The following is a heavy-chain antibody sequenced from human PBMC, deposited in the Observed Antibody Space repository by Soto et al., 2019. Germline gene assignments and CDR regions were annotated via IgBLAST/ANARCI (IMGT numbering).Heavy chain of an antibody. Sequence: GGSLRLSCVTSRFTFNTSAMSWVRQAPGEGLEWVSAINAGGGNTHYADSVKGRFTISRDNSKNTLYLQMDSLRAEDTAVYYCAKHTYSDFWPGHYYYLDFWGQGTLVTVSS. CDR1: RFTFNTSA. CDR2: INAGGGNT. D-gene: IGHD3-3*01. J-gene: IGHJ4*02. CDR3: AKHTYSDFWPGHYYYLDF. V-gene: IGHV3-23*01.